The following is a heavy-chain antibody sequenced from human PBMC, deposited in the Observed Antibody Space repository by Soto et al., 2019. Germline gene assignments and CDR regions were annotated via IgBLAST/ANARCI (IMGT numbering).Heavy chain of an antibody. V-gene: IGHV3-23*01. CDR2: ISGSGGST. Sequence: EVQLLESGGGLVQPGGSLRLSCAASGFTFSSYAMSWVRQAPGKGLEWVSAISGSGGSTYYADSVKGRFTISRDNSKNTLNLQMNSLRAEDTAVYYCAKDREYGDFFDYWGQGTLVTVSS. D-gene: IGHD4-17*01. CDR1: GFTFSSYA. J-gene: IGHJ4*02. CDR3: AKDREYGDFFDY.